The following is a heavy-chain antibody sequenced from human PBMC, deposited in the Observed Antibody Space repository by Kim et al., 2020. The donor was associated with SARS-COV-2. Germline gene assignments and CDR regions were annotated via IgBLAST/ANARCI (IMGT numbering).Heavy chain of an antibody. CDR2: IWYDGSNK. J-gene: IGHJ5*02. Sequence: GGSLRLSCGASGFTFSSYAMHWVRQAPGKGLEWVAVIWYDGSNKYYADSVKGRFTISRDNSKNTLYLQMNSLRAEDTAVYYCAKDWGPGKINWFDPWGQGTLVTVSS. D-gene: IGHD3-16*01. CDR3: AKDWGPGKINWFDP. CDR1: GFTFSSYA. V-gene: IGHV3-33*06.